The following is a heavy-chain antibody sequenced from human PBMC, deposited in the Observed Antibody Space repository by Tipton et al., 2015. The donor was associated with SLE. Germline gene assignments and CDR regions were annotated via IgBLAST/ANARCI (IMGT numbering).Heavy chain of an antibody. CDR3: ARGAGWLQLGASFDY. Sequence: SLRLSCAASGFTFSSYAMHWVRQAPGKGLEWGAVISYDGSNKYYADSVKGRFTISRDNSKNTLYLQMNSLRAEDTAVYYCARGAGWLQLGASFDYWGQGTLVTVSS. J-gene: IGHJ4*02. CDR1: GFTFSSYA. D-gene: IGHD5-24*01. V-gene: IGHV3-30*04. CDR2: ISYDGSNK.